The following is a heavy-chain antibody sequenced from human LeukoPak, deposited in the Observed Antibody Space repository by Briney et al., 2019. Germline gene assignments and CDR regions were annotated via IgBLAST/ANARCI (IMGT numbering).Heavy chain of an antibody. CDR1: GASISSYY. CDR3: ARLNRGATSLYFDY. V-gene: IGHV4-59*01. D-gene: IGHD5-12*01. J-gene: IGHJ4*02. CDR2: IYYSGST. Sequence: SETLYLTCTVSGASISSYYWSWIRQPPGKGLEWIGYIYYSGSTNNNPSLKSRVTISVDTSKNQFSLKLSSVTAADTAVYYCARLNRGATSLYFDYWGQGTLVTVSS.